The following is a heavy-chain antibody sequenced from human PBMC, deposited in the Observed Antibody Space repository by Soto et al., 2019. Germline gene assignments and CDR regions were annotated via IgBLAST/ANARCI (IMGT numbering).Heavy chain of an antibody. CDR1: GGSISSYY. V-gene: IGHV4-59*08. D-gene: IGHD3-10*01. J-gene: IGHJ6*02. CDR2: VHHSWGS. CDR3: ARQGFGPLHGLVDV. Sequence: QVQLQESGPGLVKPSETLSLSCTVSGGSISSYYWSWFRQSPGKRMEWIGYVHHSWGSSYNPSLPXXVXXSLDTSKSQFSLKVTSVTATDPAVYYCARQGFGPLHGLVDVWGQGTTVTVSS.